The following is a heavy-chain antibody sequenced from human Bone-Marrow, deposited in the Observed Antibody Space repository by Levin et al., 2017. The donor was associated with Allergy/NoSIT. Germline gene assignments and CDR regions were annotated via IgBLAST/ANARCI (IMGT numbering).Heavy chain of an antibody. V-gene: IGHV3-7*04. CDR2: IKQDGSEK. J-gene: IGHJ4*02. D-gene: IGHD4-17*01. CDR3: ARTGDDY. CDR1: GFTFTNYW. Sequence: ETLSLTCAVSGFTFTNYWMTWVRQAPGNGLEWVANIKQDGSEKYYVDSVKGRFTISRDNGKNSLYLQMNSLRAEDTAVYYCARTGDDYWGQGTLVTVSS.